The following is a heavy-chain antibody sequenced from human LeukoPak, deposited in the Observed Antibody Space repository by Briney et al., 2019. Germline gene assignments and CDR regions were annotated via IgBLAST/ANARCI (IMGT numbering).Heavy chain of an antibody. CDR2: IGNKASRYST. CDR3: TRGYSGRSVYAFDI. J-gene: IGHJ3*02. CDR1: GSAFSDQY. Sequence: GGSLRLSCAGSGSAFSDQYMDWVDQAPGKGLQWVGRIGNKASRYSTEYAASVKGRFTISRDDSKNSLYLQMNSLKTEDTALYYCTRGYSGRSVYAFDIWGQGTMITVSS. V-gene: IGHV3-72*01. D-gene: IGHD1-26*01.